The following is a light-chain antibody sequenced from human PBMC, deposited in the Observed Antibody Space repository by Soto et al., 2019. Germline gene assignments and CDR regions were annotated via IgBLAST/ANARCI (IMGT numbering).Light chain of an antibody. Sequence: QSALTQPASVSGSPGQSITISCTGTSSDVGGYNYVSWYQQNPGTAPKVMIYEVSNRPSGVSNRFSGSKSGNTASLTISGLQAEDEADYYCSSYTTSGTPVLGGGTKLTVL. CDR3: SSYTTSGTPV. J-gene: IGLJ3*02. CDR1: SSDVGGYNY. CDR2: EVS. V-gene: IGLV2-14*01.